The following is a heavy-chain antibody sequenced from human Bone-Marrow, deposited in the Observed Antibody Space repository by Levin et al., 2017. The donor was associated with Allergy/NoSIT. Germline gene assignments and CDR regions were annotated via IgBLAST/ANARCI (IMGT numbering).Heavy chain of an antibody. J-gene: IGHJ3*02. D-gene: IGHD3-22*01. CDR3: ARHLLYDSSGYSDAFDI. CDR1: GYSFTSYW. V-gene: IGHV5-51*01. Sequence: GESLKISCKGSGYSFTSYWIGWVRQMPGKGLEWMGIIYPGDSDTRYSPSFQGQVTISADKSISTAYLQWSSLKASDTAMYYCARHLLYDSSGYSDAFDIWGQGTMVTVSS. CDR2: IYPGDSDT.